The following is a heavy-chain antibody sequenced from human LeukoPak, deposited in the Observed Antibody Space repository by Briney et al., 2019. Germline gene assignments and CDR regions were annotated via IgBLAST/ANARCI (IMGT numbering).Heavy chain of an antibody. D-gene: IGHD5-18*01. Sequence: GGSLRLSCAASGFTFSTYWMHWVRQAPGKGLVWVSRINTDGSSTLYADSVKGRFTISRDNAKNTLYMQMNSLRAEATTRYYCARALKYVDTNYNYYMDVWGKGGTVTVSS. V-gene: IGHV3-74*01. CDR3: ARALKYVDTNYNYYMDV. J-gene: IGHJ6*03. CDR1: GFTFSTYW. CDR2: INTDGSST.